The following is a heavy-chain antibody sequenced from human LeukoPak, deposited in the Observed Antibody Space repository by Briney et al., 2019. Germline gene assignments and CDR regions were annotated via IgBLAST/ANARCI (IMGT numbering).Heavy chain of an antibody. J-gene: IGHJ4*02. D-gene: IGHD6-13*01. V-gene: IGHV3-23*01. CDR3: AKARGEKGSSWNDY. CDR2: ISGSGGST. Sequence: PGGSLRLSCAASGFSFSNYGFHWVRQAPGKGLEWVSAISGSGGSTYYADSVKGRFTISRDNSKNTLYLQMNSLRAEDTAVYYCAKARGEKGSSWNDYWGQGTLVTVSS. CDR1: GFSFSNYG.